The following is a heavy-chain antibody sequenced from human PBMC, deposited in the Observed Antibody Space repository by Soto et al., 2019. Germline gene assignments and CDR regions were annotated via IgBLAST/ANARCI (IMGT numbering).Heavy chain of an antibody. CDR3: VKGRIAVAGTPDY. D-gene: IGHD6-19*01. J-gene: IGHJ4*02. Sequence: LRLSCSASGFTFSSYAMHWVRQAPGKGLEYVSAISSNGGSTYYADSVKGRFTISRDNSKNTLYLQMSSLRAEDTAVYYCVKGRIAVAGTPDYWGQGTLVTVSS. CDR1: GFTFSSYA. V-gene: IGHV3-64D*06. CDR2: ISSNGGST.